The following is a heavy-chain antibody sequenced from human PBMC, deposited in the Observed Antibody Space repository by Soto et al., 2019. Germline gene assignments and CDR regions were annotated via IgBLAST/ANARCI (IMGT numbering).Heavy chain of an antibody. CDR3: ATQPQYYYGMDV. V-gene: IGHV4-31*03. J-gene: IGHJ6*02. CDR2: IYYSGST. CDR1: VCCVSNGGSY. Sequence: TLATNCPATVCCVSNGGSYWSWIREHPGKGLEWIWYIYYSGSTYYNPSLKSRVTISVDTSKNQFSLKLSSVTAADTAVYYCATQPQYYYGMDVWGQGTKVTVSS.